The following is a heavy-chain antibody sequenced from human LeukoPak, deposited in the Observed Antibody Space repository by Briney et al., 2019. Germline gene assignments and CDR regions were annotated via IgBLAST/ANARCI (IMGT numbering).Heavy chain of an antibody. CDR2: IYYSGST. CDR3: ARDRSREGTYGSGSYFPGWFDP. Sequence: PSGTLSLTWTVSGGSISSYYWSWIRQPPGKGLEWNGYIYYSGSTNYNPSLQSRVTISVDSSKNQCSLKLSSVPAADTAVYYCARDRSREGTYGSGSYFPGWFDPWGQGTLVTVSS. D-gene: IGHD3-10*01. V-gene: IGHV4-59*12. CDR1: GGSISSYY. J-gene: IGHJ5*02.